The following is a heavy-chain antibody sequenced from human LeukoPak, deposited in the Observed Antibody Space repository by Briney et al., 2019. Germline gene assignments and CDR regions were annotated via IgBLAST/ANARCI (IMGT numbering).Heavy chain of an antibody. D-gene: IGHD5-24*01. CDR3: AREGRDGYNFFHYYYYMDV. Sequence: SETLSLTCTVSGGSISSYYWSWIRQPPGKGLEWIGYIYYSGSTNYNPSLKSRVTISVDTSKNQFSLKLSSVTAADTAVYYCAREGRDGYNFFHYYYYMDVWGKGTTVTISS. CDR1: GGSISSYY. V-gene: IGHV4-59*01. J-gene: IGHJ6*03. CDR2: IYYSGST.